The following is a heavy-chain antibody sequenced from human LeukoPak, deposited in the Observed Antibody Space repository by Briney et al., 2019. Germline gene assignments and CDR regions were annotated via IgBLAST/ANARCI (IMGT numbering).Heavy chain of an antibody. CDR1: GFTFSNYW. Sequence: GGSLSLSCAASGFTFSNYWMSWVRQAPGKGLEWVANIKEDGSEKYYVDSEKGRFTISRDNARNSLYLQMNSLRAEDTAVYYCASGRQLGYWGQGTLVTVSS. CDR3: ASGRQLGY. CDR2: IKEDGSEK. D-gene: IGHD6-13*01. V-gene: IGHV3-7*01. J-gene: IGHJ4*02.